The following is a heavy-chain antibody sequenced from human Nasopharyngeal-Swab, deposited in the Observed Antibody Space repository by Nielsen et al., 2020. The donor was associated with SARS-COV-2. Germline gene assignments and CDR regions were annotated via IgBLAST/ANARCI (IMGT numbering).Heavy chain of an antibody. CDR3: ARRPTTVTTWWFDP. Sequence: GGSLRLSCKASGGTFSSYAISWVRQAPGQGLEWMGGIIPIFGTANYAQKFQGRVTITADESTSTAYMELSSLRSEDTAVYYCARRPTTVTTWWFDPWGQGTLVTVSS. V-gene: IGHV1-69*01. CDR1: GGTFSSYA. J-gene: IGHJ5*02. D-gene: IGHD4-11*01. CDR2: IIPIFGTA.